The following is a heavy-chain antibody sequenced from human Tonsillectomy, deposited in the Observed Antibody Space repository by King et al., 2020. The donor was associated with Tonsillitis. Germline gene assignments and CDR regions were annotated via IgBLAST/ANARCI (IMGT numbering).Heavy chain of an antibody. CDR1: GFTFGDYG. Sequence: VQLVESGGGLVQPGRSLRLSCAASGFTFGDYGMHWVRQAPGKGLEWVSGITWNSGSLGYADSVKGRFTISRDDAKNSLYLQMNSLRADDTALYYCASDAAPSRFGELLLIDYWGQGALVTVSS. D-gene: IGHD3-10*01. J-gene: IGHJ4*02. CDR3: ASDAAPSRFGELLLIDY. CDR2: ITWNSGSL. V-gene: IGHV3-9*01.